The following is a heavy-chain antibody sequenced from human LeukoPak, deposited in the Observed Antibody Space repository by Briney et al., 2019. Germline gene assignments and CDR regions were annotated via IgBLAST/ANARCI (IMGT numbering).Heavy chain of an antibody. D-gene: IGHD3-10*01. CDR2: IYTSGFS. J-gene: IGHJ4*02. Sequence: SETLSLTCTVSGGSISTYYWSWIRQPAGKGLEWIGRIYTSGFSNYNPSLKSRVTMSLDTSKNQFSLKMNSVTAADTAVYYCAREVNYYGSGYFDYWGQGTLVTVSS. V-gene: IGHV4-4*07. CDR3: AREVNYYGSGYFDY. CDR1: GGSISTYY.